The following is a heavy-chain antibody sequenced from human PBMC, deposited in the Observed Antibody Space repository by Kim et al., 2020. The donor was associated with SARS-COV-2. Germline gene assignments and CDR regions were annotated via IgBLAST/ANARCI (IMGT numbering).Heavy chain of an antibody. CDR2: INSDGSST. CDR3: ARAYSSSWANWFDP. Sequence: GGSLRLSCAASGFTFSSYWMHWVRQAPGKGLVWVSRINSDGSSTSYADSVKGRFTISRDNAKNTLYLQMNSLRAEDTAVYYCARAYSSSWANWFDPWGQGTLVTVSS. V-gene: IGHV3-74*01. J-gene: IGHJ5*02. D-gene: IGHD6-13*01. CDR1: GFTFSSYW.